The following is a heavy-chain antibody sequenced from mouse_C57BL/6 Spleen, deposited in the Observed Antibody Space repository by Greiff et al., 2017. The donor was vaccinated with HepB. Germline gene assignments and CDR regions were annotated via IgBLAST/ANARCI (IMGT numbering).Heavy chain of an antibody. V-gene: IGHV5-9-1*02. J-gene: IGHJ2*01. D-gene: IGHD4-1*01. Sequence: EVMLVESGEGLVKPGGSLKLSCAASGFTFSSYAMSWVRQTPEKRLEWVAYISSGGDYIYYADTVKGRFTISRDNARNTLYLQMSSLKSEDTAMYYCTRDRDGTHFDYWGQGTTLTVSS. CDR2: ISSGGDYI. CDR1: GFTFSSYA. CDR3: TRDRDGTHFDY.